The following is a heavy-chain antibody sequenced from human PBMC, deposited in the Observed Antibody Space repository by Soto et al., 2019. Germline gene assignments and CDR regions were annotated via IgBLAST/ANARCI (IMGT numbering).Heavy chain of an antibody. J-gene: IGHJ5*02. V-gene: IGHV1-2*04. CDR2: INPNSGGT. Sequence: ASVKVSCKASGYTFTGYYMHWVRQAPGQGLEWMGWINPNSGGTNYAQKFQGWVTMTRDTSISTAYMELSRLRSDDTAVYYCARGSVSGYSSGWYAVSWFDPWGQGTLVTVSS. D-gene: IGHD6-19*01. CDR3: ARGSVSGYSSGWYAVSWFDP. CDR1: GYTFTGYY.